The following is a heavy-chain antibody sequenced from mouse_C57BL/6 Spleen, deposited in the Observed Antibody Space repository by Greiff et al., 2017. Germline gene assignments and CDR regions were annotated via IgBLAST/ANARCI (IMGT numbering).Heavy chain of an antibody. D-gene: IGHD2-4*01. V-gene: IGHV1-42*01. J-gene: IGHJ3*01. CDR3: ARYDYDVGWFAY. Sequence: EVQLQQSGPELVKPGASVKISCKASGYSFTGYYMNWVKQSPEKSLELIGEINPSTGGTTYNQKFKAKATLTVDKSSSTAYMQLKSLTSEDSAVYYCARYDYDVGWFAYWGQGTLVTVSA. CDR2: INPSTGGT. CDR1: GYSFTGYY.